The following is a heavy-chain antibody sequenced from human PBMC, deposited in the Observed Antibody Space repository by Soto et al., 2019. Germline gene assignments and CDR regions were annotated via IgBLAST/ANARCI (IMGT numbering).Heavy chain of an antibody. CDR3: ARHGKYCSGGSCYGYYYYGMDV. CDR1: GYSFTSYW. Sequence: GESLKISCKGSGYSFTSYWISWVRQMPGKVLEWMGRIDPSDSYTNYSPSFQGHVTISADKSTSTAYLQWSSLKASDTAMYYCARHGKYCSGGSCYGYYYYGMDVWGQGXTVTVSS. V-gene: IGHV5-10-1*01. CDR2: IDPSDSYT. D-gene: IGHD2-15*01. J-gene: IGHJ6*02.